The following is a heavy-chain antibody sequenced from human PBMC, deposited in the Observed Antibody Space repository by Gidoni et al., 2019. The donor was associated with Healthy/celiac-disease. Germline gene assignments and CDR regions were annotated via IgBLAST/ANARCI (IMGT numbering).Heavy chain of an antibody. CDR3: ARTIVVVPAAIQEGWFDP. Sequence: QVQLVHSGAEVKKPGASVKVSCKASGYTFTSYGISWVRQAPGQGLEWMGWISAYNGNTNYAQKLQGRVTMTTDTSTGTAYMELRSLRSDDTAVYYCARTIVVVPAAIQEGWFDPWGQGTLVTVSS. CDR1: GYTFTSYG. D-gene: IGHD2-2*01. CDR2: ISAYNGNT. J-gene: IGHJ5*02. V-gene: IGHV1-18*01.